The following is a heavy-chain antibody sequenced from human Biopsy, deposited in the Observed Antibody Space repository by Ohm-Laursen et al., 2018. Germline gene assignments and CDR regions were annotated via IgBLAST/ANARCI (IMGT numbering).Heavy chain of an antibody. CDR2: VYYTGST. Sequence: SETLSLTCTVSGDSISSYYWSWIRQPPGKGLEWIGYVYYTGSTDYNPSLQSRVTISVDTSKKQLSLKVRSVTAADTAVYYCARGEYSSSIFDHWGQGTLVTVSS. CDR1: GDSISSYY. V-gene: IGHV4-59*12. D-gene: IGHD6-6*01. CDR3: ARGEYSSSIFDH. J-gene: IGHJ4*02.